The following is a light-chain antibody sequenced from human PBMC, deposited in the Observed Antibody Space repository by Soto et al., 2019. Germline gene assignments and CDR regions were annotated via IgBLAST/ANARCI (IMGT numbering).Light chain of an antibody. J-gene: IGLJ3*02. V-gene: IGLV1-40*01. CDR1: SSNIGAGYG. CDR2: NIS. CDR3: QSYDSSLSGWV. Sequence: QSVLTQPPSVSGAPGQRVTISCTGSSSNIGAGYGVHWYQQLPGTAPKLLIYNISNRPSGVPDRFSGSKSGTSASLAITGLQAEDEADYYCQSYDSSLSGWVFGGGTKLTVL.